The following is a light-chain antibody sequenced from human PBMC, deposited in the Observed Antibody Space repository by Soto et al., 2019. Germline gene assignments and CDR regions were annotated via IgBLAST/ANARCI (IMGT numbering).Light chain of an antibody. CDR2: GAS. Sequence: EIVLTQSPGTLSLSPGERAPLSCRASQSLSDRFLAWYQQKPGQAPRLLIHGASTRATGISDRFSGSGSGTDFTLTISRLEPEDAAVYYCQQYDSSISTVGQGTMVDI. V-gene: IGKV3-20*01. CDR3: QQYDSSIST. J-gene: IGKJ1*01. CDR1: QSLSDRF.